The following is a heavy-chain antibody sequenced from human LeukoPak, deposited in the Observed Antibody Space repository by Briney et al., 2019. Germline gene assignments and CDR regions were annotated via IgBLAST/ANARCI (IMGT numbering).Heavy chain of an antibody. CDR2: ISAYNGNT. D-gene: IGHD1-26*01. CDR3: ARGGGSYYGAPYFDY. CDR1: GYTFTSYG. Sequence: ASVKVSCKASGYTFTSYGISWVRQAPGQGLEWMGWISAYNGNTNYAQKLQGRVTMTADTSTSTAYMELRRLRSDDTAVYGCARGGGSYYGAPYFDYWGQGTLVTVSS. V-gene: IGHV1-18*01. J-gene: IGHJ4*02.